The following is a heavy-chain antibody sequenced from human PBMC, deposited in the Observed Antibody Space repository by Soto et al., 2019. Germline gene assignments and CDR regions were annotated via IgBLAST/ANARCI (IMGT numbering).Heavy chain of an antibody. CDR2: IYYSGST. V-gene: IGHV4-59*01. Sequence: SETLSLTCTVSGGSISSYYWSWIRQPPGKXLEWIGYIYYSGSTNYDPSLKSRVTISVDTSKNQFSLKLSSVTAADTAVYYCARVEYYDFWSGYYGPGWFDPWGQGTLVTVSS. J-gene: IGHJ5*02. D-gene: IGHD3-3*01. CDR3: ARVEYYDFWSGYYGPGWFDP. CDR1: GGSISSYY.